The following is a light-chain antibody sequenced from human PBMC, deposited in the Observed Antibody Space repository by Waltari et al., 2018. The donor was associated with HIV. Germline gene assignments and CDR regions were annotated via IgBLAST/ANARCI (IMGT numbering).Light chain of an antibody. CDR2: DVS. V-gene: IGLV2-14*03. CDR3: SSYTSSSTLN. CDR1: SSDVGGYNY. Sequence: QSALTQPASVSGSPGQSITIPCTGTSSDVGGYNYVSWYQQHPGKAPKLIIYDVSNRPSGVSNRFSGSKSGNTASLTISGLQAEDEADYYCSSYTSSSTLNFGGGTKLTVL. J-gene: IGLJ2*01.